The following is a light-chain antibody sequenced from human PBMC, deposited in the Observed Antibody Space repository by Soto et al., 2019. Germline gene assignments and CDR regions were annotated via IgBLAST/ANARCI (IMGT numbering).Light chain of an antibody. CDR2: GAS. CDR1: QNLSRD. J-gene: IGKJ2*01. CDR3: QHYDNWPHT. Sequence: EVVMTQSPATLSVSPGERATLSCRASQNLSRDLAWYQQQPGQAPRLLIYGASTRATGIPARFSGSGSGTDFTLTISSLQSEDSAVYYCQHYDNWPHTFGQGTKLEIK. V-gene: IGKV3-15*01.